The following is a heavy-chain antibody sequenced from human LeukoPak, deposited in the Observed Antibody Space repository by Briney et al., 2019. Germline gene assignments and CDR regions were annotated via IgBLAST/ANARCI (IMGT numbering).Heavy chain of an antibody. V-gene: IGHV1-69*13. CDR1: GGTFSSYA. Sequence: ASVKVSCKASGGTFSSYAISWVRQAPGQGLEWMGGIIPIFGTANYAQKFQGRVTITADESTSTAYMELSSLRSEDTAVYYCAGGVVVAGPHAEYFQHWGQGTLVTVSS. CDR3: AGGVVVAGPHAEYFQH. D-gene: IGHD2-15*01. CDR2: IIPIFGTA. J-gene: IGHJ1*01.